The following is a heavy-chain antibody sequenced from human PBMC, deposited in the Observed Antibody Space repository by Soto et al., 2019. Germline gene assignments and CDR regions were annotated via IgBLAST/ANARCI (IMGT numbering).Heavy chain of an antibody. CDR1: GFTFNSYN. CDR2: IRHAGSVK. J-gene: IGHJ3*02. Sequence: PGGSLRLSCAASGFTFNSYNMTWVRQAPGKGLEWVASIRHAGSVKYYVDSVKGRFTISRDNANNSLYLQMNSLRAEDTAVYYCAGERGGPATSGFDNWGQGAMVTVSS. V-gene: IGHV3-7*01. CDR3: AGERGGPATSGFDN. D-gene: IGHD2-15*01.